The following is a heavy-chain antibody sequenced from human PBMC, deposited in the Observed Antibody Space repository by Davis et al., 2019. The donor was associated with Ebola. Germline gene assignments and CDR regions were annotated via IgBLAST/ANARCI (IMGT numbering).Heavy chain of an antibody. CDR3: TRDNLFYYDTSGYHDVFDV. D-gene: IGHD3-22*01. CDR2: ISSGSTYI. J-gene: IGHJ3*01. CDR1: GFSFSGYT. Sequence: GGSLRLYCAASGFSFSGYTMNWVRQAPGKGLEWVSYISSGSTYIYYADSVKGRYTVSRDNTKNSLYLQMNNLRAEDTAVYYCTRDNLFYYDTSGYHDVFDVWGQGTMVTVSS. V-gene: IGHV3-21*01.